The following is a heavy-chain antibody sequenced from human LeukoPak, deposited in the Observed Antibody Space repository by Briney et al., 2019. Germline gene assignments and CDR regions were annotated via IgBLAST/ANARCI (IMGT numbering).Heavy chain of an antibody. CDR1: GFTFSSYS. D-gene: IGHD4-23*01. J-gene: IGHJ4*02. V-gene: IGHV3-48*01. CDR2: ISSSSSTI. CDR3: ARGRGCGGNSLNSYFDY. Sequence: PGGSLRLSCAASGFTFSSYSMNWVRQAPGKGLEWVSYISSSSSTIYYADSVKGRFTISRDNAKNSLYLQMNSLRAEDTAVYYCARGRGCGGNSLNSYFDYWGQGTLVTVSS.